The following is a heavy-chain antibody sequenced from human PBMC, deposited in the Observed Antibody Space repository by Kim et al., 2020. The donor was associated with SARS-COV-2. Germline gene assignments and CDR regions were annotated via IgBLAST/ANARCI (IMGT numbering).Heavy chain of an antibody. J-gene: IGHJ6*04. Sequence: SETLSLTCTVSGGSISSYYWSWIRQPPGKGLEWIGYIYYSGSTNYNPSLKSRITISIDTSKNQFSLKLSSVTAADTAVYYCARHGKTTIFGVVTIPGGMDVGGKGTTVTVSS. V-gene: IGHV4-59*08. CDR1: GGSISSYY. D-gene: IGHD3-3*01. CDR3: ARHGKTTIFGVVTIPGGMDV. CDR2: IYYSGST.